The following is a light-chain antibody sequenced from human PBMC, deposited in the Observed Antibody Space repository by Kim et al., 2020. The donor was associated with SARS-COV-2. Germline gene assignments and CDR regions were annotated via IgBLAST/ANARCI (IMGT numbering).Light chain of an antibody. V-gene: IGKV1-8*01. CDR3: QQYYSYPRT. Sequence: AIRMTQSPSSFSASTGDRVTITCRASQRISSYLAWYQQKPGKAPKLLIYAASTLQSGVPSRFSGSGSGTDFTLTISCLQSEDFATYCYQQYYSYPRTFGQGTKVDIK. CDR2: AAS. CDR1: QRISSY. J-gene: IGKJ1*01.